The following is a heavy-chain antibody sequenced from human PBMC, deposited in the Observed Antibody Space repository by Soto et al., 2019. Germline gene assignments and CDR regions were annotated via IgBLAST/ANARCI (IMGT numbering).Heavy chain of an antibody. CDR1: RLTVISYA. J-gene: IGHJ6*02. Sequence: RICGASCRLTVISYAMTFVHKAPGKGLEWVSAISGSGGSTYYADSVKGRFTISRDNSKNTLYLQMNSLRAEDSAVYYCAKGDKNFYGMAVWGQGTTVPVSS. CDR3: AKGDKNFYGMAV. CDR2: ISGSGGST. V-gene: IGHV3-23*01. D-gene: IGHD2-15*01.